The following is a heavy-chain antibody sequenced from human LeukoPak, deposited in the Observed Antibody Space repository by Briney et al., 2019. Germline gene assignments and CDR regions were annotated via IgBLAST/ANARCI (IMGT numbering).Heavy chain of an antibody. CDR2: IYHSGST. CDR1: GYSISSGYY. D-gene: IGHD3-22*01. V-gene: IGHV4-38-2*02. Sequence: PSETLSLTCTVSGYSISSGYYWGWIRQPPGKGREWSGSIYHSGSTYYNPSLKSRVTISVDTSKNQFSLKLSSVTAADTAVYYCARDEDRGLTYYYDSSGNPYWGQGTLVTVSS. J-gene: IGHJ4*02. CDR3: ARDEDRGLTYYYDSSGNPY.